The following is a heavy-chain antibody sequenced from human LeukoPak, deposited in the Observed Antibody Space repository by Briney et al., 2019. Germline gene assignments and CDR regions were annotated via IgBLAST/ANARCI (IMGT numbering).Heavy chain of an antibody. Sequence: SETLSLTCTVSGASISSSIYYWGWIRQPPGXGXEWIGSIYYSGSTYYNPSLKSRVTISVDTSKNQFSLKLSSVTAADTAVYYCARQERYCSNGVCLKHFDYWGQGTLVTVSS. V-gene: IGHV4-39*01. J-gene: IGHJ4*02. D-gene: IGHD2-8*01. CDR2: IYYSGST. CDR1: GASISSSIYY. CDR3: ARQERYCSNGVCLKHFDY.